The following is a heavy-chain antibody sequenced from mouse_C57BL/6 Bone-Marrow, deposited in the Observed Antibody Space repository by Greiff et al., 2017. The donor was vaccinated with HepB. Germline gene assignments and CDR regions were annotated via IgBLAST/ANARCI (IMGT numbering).Heavy chain of an antibody. CDR1: GFNIKDDY. CDR3: TFYYGSSYGFYFDY. Sequence: VQLQQSVAELVRPGASVKLSCTASGFNIKDDYMHWVKQRPEQGLEWIGWIDPENGDTEYASKFQGKATITADTSSNTAYLQLSSLTSEDTAVYYCTFYYGSSYGFYFDYWGQGTTLTVSS. J-gene: IGHJ2*01. V-gene: IGHV14-4*01. CDR2: IDPENGDT. D-gene: IGHD1-1*01.